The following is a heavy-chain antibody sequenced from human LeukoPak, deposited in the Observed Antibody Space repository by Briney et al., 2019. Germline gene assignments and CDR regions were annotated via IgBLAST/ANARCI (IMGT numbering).Heavy chain of an antibody. CDR3: ASKFDYDVRGYSAPINAFDI. CDR1: RNTFTGYY. Sequence: ASVKVSCKASRNTFTGYYIHWVRQAPGQGLEWMGWINPKSGSTNYAQKFQGRVTMTRDPSISTLYIDVNSLRPDDTAVYFCASKFDYDVRGYSAPINAFDIWGHGTLVTVSS. J-gene: IGHJ3*02. V-gene: IGHV1-2*02. CDR2: INPKSGST. D-gene: IGHD3-22*01.